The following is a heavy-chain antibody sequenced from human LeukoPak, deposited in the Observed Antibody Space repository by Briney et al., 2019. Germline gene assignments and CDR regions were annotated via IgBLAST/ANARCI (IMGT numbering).Heavy chain of an antibody. V-gene: IGHV3-9*01. Sequence: GGSLRLSCAASGFTFDDYAMHWVRQAPGKGLEWVSGISWNSGSIGYADSVKGRFTISRDNAKNSLYLQMNSLRAEDTAVYYCATAEWELPLDYWGQGTLVTVSS. CDR2: ISWNSGSI. J-gene: IGHJ4*02. D-gene: IGHD1-26*01. CDR3: ATAEWELPLDY. CDR1: GFTFDDYA.